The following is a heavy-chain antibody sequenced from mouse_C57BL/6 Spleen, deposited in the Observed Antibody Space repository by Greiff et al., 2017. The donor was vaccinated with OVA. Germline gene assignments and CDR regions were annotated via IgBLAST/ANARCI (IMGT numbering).Heavy chain of an antibody. V-gene: IGHV1-82*01. D-gene: IGHD1-1*01. CDR3: ARLLDY. CDR2: IYPGDGDT. Sequence: LVEPGASVKISCKASGYAFSSSWMNWVKQRPGKGLEWIGRIYPGDGDTNYNGKFKGKATLTADKSSSTAYMQLSSLTSEDSAVYFCARLLDYWGQGTTLTVSS. J-gene: IGHJ2*01. CDR1: GYAFSSSW.